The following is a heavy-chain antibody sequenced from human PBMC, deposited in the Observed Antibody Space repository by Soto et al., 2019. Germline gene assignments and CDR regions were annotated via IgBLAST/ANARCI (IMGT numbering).Heavy chain of an antibody. J-gene: IGHJ4*02. CDR1: GFTFSDYY. Sequence: LRLSCAASGFTFSDYYMSWIRQAPGKGLEWVSYISSSGSTIYYADSVKGRFTISRDNAKNSLYLQMNSLRAEDTAVYYCARVGITGTYTDFDYWGQGTLVTVSS. CDR2: ISSSGSTI. V-gene: IGHV3-11*01. D-gene: IGHD1-20*01. CDR3: ARVGITGTYTDFDY.